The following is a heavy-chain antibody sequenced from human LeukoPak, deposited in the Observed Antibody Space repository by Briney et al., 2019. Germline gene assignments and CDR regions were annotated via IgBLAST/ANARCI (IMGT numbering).Heavy chain of an antibody. V-gene: IGHV1-2*02. CDR2: INPNSGGT. J-gene: IGHJ4*02. Sequence: ASVKVSCKASGYTFTGYYIHWVRQAPGQGLEWMGWINPNSGGTNYAQKFQGRVTMTRDTSISTAYMDLSRLRSDDTAVYYCARGSIVGATFDYFDYWGQGTQVTVSS. CDR1: GYTFTGYY. CDR3: ARGSIVGATFDYFDY. D-gene: IGHD1-26*01.